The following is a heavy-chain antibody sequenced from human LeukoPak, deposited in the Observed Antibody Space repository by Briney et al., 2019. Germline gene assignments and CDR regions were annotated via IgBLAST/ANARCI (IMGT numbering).Heavy chain of an antibody. CDR3: ARPKYSSGYYFDY. V-gene: IGHV1-69*04. D-gene: IGHD6-19*01. J-gene: IGHJ4*02. Sequence: SVKVSCKASGGTFSSYAISWVRQAPGQGLEWMGRIIPILGIANYAPEFQGRVTITADKSTSTAYMELSSLRSEDTAVYYCARPKYSSGYYFDYWGQGTLVTVSS. CDR2: IIPILGIA. CDR1: GGTFSSYA.